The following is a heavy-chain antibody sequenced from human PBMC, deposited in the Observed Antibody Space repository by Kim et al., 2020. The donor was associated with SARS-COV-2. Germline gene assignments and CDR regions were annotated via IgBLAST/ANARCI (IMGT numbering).Heavy chain of an antibody. CDR1: GFTFSSYG. Sequence: GGSLRLSCAASGFTFSSYGMHWVRQAPGKGLEWVAVISYDGSNKYYADSVKGRFTISRDNSKNTLYLQMNSLRAEDTAVYYCAKSGYSSSRADFDYWGQGTLVTVSS. D-gene: IGHD6-13*01. CDR2: ISYDGSNK. J-gene: IGHJ4*02. V-gene: IGHV3-30*18. CDR3: AKSGYSSSRADFDY.